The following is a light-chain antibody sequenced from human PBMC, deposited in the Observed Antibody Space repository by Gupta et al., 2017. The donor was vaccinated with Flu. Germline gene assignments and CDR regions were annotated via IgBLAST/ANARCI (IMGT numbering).Light chain of an antibody. J-gene: IGLJ1*01. CDR1: SSNIGAGYD. Sequence: QSVLTQPPSVSGAPGQRVTISCTRSSSNIGAGYDVHWYQQLPGTAPKLLIYGNSNLPSGVPDRFSGSKSGTSASLAITGLQAEDEADYYCQSYDSSLSARFGTGTKVTVL. CDR3: QSYDSSLSAR. V-gene: IGLV1-40*01. CDR2: GNS.